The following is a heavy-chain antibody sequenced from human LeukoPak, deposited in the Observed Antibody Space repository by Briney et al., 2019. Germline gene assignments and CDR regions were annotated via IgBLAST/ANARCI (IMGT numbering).Heavy chain of an antibody. CDR1: GYTFTNYD. CDR3: ARMHHYDSRDNWFDP. Sequence: ASVKVSCKASGYTFTNYDINWVRQATGQGLEWMGWMNPNSGNTGYAQKFQGRVTMTRNTSISTAYMELSSLRSEDTAVYYCARMHHYDSRDNWFDPWGQGTLVTVSS. J-gene: IGHJ5*02. D-gene: IGHD3-22*01. CDR2: MNPNSGNT. V-gene: IGHV1-8*01.